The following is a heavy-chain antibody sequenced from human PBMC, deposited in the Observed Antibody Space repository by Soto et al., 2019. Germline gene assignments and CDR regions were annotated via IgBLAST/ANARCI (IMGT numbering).Heavy chain of an antibody. J-gene: IGHJ4*02. CDR3: AKEAEENEQVPIPGDN. Sequence: EVQLLESGGGLVQPGGSLRLSCVASGFTFRNHATTWVRQAPGKGLEWVSGISGSGTMKYYADSVRGHFIISRENAKNTLHLQMDNLRVEDTAVYYCAKEAEENEQVPIPGDNWGQGTLVTVSS. CDR1: GFTFRNHA. D-gene: IGHD2-2*02. CDR2: ISGSGTMK. V-gene: IGHV3-23*01.